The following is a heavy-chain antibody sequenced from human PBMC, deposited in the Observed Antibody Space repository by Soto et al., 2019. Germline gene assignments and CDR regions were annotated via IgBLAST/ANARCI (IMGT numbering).Heavy chain of an antibody. CDR1: GFTFSSYA. V-gene: IGHV3-23*01. D-gene: IGHD6-19*01. CDR3: AKGCYSSGWYSFCFLDY. J-gene: IGHJ4*02. Sequence: GGSLRLSCVASGFTFSSYAMSWVRQAPGKGLEWVSAISGSGGSTYYADSVKGRFTISRDNSKNTLYLQMNSLRAEDTAVYYCAKGCYSSGWYSFCFLDYWGQGTLVTVSS. CDR2: ISGSGGST.